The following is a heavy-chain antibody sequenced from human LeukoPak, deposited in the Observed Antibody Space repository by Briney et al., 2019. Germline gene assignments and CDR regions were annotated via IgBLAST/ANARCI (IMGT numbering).Heavy chain of an antibody. CDR3: ARGGPAVGIAAAGTFDY. CDR1: GFTFSSDD. D-gene: IGHD6-13*01. CDR2: IGTAGDT. J-gene: IGHJ4*02. Sequence: PGGSLRLSCAVSGFTFSSDDMHWVRQATGKGLEWVSAIGTAGDTYYPGSVKGRLTISRENAKNSLYLQMNSLRAGDTAVYYCARGGPAVGIAAAGTFDYWGQGTLVTVSS. V-gene: IGHV3-13*01.